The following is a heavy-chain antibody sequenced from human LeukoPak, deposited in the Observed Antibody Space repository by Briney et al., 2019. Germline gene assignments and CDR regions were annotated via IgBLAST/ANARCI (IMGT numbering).Heavy chain of an antibody. CDR1: GGTFSSYT. J-gene: IGHJ4*02. CDR2: IIPIFGTA. Sequence: SVKVSCKASGGTFSSYTISWVRQAPGQGLEWMGGIIPIFGTANYAQKFQGRVTITADESTSTAYMELSSLRSEDTAVYYCGRGVPGYCSGGSCQFGDYWGQGTLVTVSP. V-gene: IGHV1-69*13. CDR3: GRGVPGYCSGGSCQFGDY. D-gene: IGHD2-15*01.